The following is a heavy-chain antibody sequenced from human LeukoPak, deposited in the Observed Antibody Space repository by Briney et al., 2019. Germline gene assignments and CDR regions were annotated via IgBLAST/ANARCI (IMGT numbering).Heavy chain of an antibody. V-gene: IGHV4-59*01. CDR3: ARSTGGDWAYYYYYMDV. Sequence: PSETLSLTCTVSGGSISSYYWSWIRQPPGKGLEWIGYIYYSGSTNYNPSLKSRVTISVDTSKNQFSLKLSSVTAADTAVYYCARSTGGDWAYYYYYMDVWGKGTTVTISS. CDR2: IYYSGST. CDR1: GGSISSYY. D-gene: IGHD3-16*01. J-gene: IGHJ6*03.